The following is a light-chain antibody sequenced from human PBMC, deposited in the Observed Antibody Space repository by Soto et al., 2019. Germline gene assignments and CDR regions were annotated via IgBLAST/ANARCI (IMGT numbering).Light chain of an antibody. V-gene: IGKV3-20*01. J-gene: IGKJ5*01. CDR2: GAS. CDR1: QSVSSN. Sequence: EIVMTQSPATLSVSPGETATLSCRASQSVSSNLAWYQQRPGQAPRLLIYGASSRATGIPDRFSGSGSGTDFTLTISRLEPEDFAVYYCQQYGSSPRTFGQGTRLEI. CDR3: QQYGSSPRT.